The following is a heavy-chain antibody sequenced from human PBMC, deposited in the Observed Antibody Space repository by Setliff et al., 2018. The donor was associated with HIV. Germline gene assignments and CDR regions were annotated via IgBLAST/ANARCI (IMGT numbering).Heavy chain of an antibody. J-gene: IGHJ4*01. D-gene: IGHD3-22*01. CDR1: GYTFTSHF. CDR3: ASGFDGSGLSYFEY. V-gene: IGHV1-46*01. CDR2: ISPSDVST. Sequence: ASVKVSCKASGYTFTSHFMHWVRQAPGQGLEWMGIISPSDVSTTYAQKFQGRVTMTSDTSTSTVYMELSSLRSDDTAVYYCASGFDGSGLSYFEYWGQGTLVTVSS.